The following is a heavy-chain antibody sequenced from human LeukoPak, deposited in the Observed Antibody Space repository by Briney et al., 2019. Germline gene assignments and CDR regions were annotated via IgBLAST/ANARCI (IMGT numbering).Heavy chain of an antibody. Sequence: GGSLRLSCAASGFTVSSNYMSWVRQAPGKGLEWVSVIYSGGSTYYADSVKGRFTISRDNSKNTLYLQMNSLRAEDTAVYYCANGGYSSGWTPSDYWGQGTLVTVSS. J-gene: IGHJ4*02. CDR2: IYSGGST. V-gene: IGHV3-53*01. CDR1: GFTVSSNY. D-gene: IGHD6-19*01. CDR3: ANGGYSSGWTPSDY.